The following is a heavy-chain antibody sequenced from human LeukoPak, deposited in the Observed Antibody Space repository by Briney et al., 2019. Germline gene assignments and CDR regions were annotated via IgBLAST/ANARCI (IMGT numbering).Heavy chain of an antibody. CDR2: IYYSGST. D-gene: IGHD3-3*01. CDR3: AREGYYDFWSGTYRLGSMDV. Sequence: SQTPSLTCTVSGGSISSGDYYWSWIRQPPGKGLEWIGYIYYSGSTYYNPSLKSRVTISVDTSKNQFSLKLSSVTAADTAVYYCAREGYYDFWSGTYRLGSMDVWGQGTTVTVSS. CDR1: GGSISSGDYY. V-gene: IGHV4-30-4*01. J-gene: IGHJ6*02.